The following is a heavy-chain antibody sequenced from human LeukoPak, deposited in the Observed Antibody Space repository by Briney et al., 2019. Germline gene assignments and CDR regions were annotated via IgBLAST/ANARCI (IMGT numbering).Heavy chain of an antibody. CDR2: ISGSDDST. V-gene: IGHV3-23*01. CDR3: ANDFDY. Sequence: GGSLRLSCAASGFTFSSYAMSWVRQAPGKGLEWVSLISGSDDSTYYADSVKGRFTISRDNSKNTLYLQMNTLRAEDTALYYCANDFDYWGQGTLVTVSS. CDR1: GFTFSSYA. J-gene: IGHJ4*02.